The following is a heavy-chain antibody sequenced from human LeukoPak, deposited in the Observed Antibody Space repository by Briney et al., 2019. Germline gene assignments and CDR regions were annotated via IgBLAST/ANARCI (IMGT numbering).Heavy chain of an antibody. D-gene: IGHD2-2*01. V-gene: IGHV1-69*04. Sequence: ASVKVSCKAPGGTFSSYAISWVRQAPGHGLEWMGRIIPILGIANYAQKFQGRVTITADKSTYTAYMELSSLRSEDTAVYYCASTSDCSTTSCPNAFDYWGQGTLVTVSS. CDR3: ASTSDCSTTSCPNAFDY. CDR2: IIPILGIA. CDR1: GGTFSSYA. J-gene: IGHJ4*02.